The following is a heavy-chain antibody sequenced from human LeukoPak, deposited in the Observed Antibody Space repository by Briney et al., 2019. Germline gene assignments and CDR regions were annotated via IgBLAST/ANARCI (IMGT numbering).Heavy chain of an antibody. CDR1: GFTFSSYS. Sequence: GGSLRLSCAASGFTFSSYSMMWVRQAPGKGLVWVSRISSDGSSTSYADSVKGRFTISRDNAKNTVYLEMNSLRAEDTAVYYCARAWDVWGKGTTVTISS. V-gene: IGHV3-74*01. CDR2: ISSDGSST. CDR3: ARAWDV. J-gene: IGHJ6*04.